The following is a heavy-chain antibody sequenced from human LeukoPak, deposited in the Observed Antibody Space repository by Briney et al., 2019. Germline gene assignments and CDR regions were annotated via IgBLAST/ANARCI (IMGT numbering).Heavy chain of an antibody. V-gene: IGHV1-69*13. J-gene: IGHJ4*02. Sequence: EASVKVSCKASGGTFSSYAISWVRQAPGQGLEWMGGIIPIFGTANYAQKFQGRVTIAADESTSTAYMELSSPRSEDTAVYYCAREDGGTLGYWGQGTLVTVSS. CDR3: AREDGGTLGY. CDR2: IIPIFGTA. CDR1: GGTFSSYA. D-gene: IGHD4-23*01.